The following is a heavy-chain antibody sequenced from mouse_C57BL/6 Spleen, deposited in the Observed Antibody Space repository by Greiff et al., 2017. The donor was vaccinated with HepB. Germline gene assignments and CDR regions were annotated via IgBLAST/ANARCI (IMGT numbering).Heavy chain of an antibody. CDR3: ARGGSTPYYFDY. Sequence: QVQLQQPGAELVKPGASVKMSCKASGYTFTSYWITWVKQRPGQGLAWIGDIYPGSGSTNYNEKFKSKATLTVDTSSSTAYMQLSSLTSEDSAVYYCARGGSTPYYFDYWGQGTTLTVSS. J-gene: IGHJ2*01. CDR1: GYTFTSYW. D-gene: IGHD1-1*01. V-gene: IGHV1-55*01. CDR2: IYPGSGST.